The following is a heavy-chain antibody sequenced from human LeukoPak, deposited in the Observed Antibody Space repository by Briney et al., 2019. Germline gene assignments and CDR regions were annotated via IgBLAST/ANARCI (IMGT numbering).Heavy chain of an antibody. CDR3: ASGGIICSGGSCYSYYFDY. Sequence: PGGSLRLSCAASGFTFSSYSMNWVRQAPGKGLEWVSSISSSSYIYYADSVKGRFTISRDNAKNSLYLQMNSLRAEDTAVYYCASGGIICSGGSCYSYYFDYWGQGTLVTVSS. J-gene: IGHJ4*02. CDR2: ISSSSYI. V-gene: IGHV3-21*01. CDR1: GFTFSSYS. D-gene: IGHD2-15*01.